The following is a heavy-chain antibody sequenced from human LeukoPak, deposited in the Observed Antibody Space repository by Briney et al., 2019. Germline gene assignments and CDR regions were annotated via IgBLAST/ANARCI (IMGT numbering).Heavy chain of an antibody. CDR2: IGVGGGNA. V-gene: IGHV3-23*01. Sequence: PGRSLRLSCAASGFTFSSAAMSWFRQAPGKGLEWVSFIGVGGGNANYAGSVKGRFTISRDDSQNTLYLQMNSLRAEDTAVYYCARGGWQLLGGQGTLVTVSS. CDR1: GFTFSSAA. D-gene: IGHD3-10*01. CDR3: ARGGWQLL. J-gene: IGHJ4*02.